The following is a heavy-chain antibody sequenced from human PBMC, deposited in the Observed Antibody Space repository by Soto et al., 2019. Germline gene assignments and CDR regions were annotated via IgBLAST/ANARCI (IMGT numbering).Heavy chain of an antibody. Sequence: PSETLSLTCTVSGGSISSSSYYWGWIRQPPGKGLEWIGSIYYSGSTYYNPSLKSRVTISVDTSKNQFSLKLSPVTAADTAVYYCACIFSGGYGYGFYYYGMDVWVQGPTVTVSS. D-gene: IGHD5-18*01. CDR1: GGSISSSSYY. CDR2: IYYSGST. V-gene: IGHV4-39*01. J-gene: IGHJ6*02. CDR3: ACIFSGGYGYGFYYYGMDV.